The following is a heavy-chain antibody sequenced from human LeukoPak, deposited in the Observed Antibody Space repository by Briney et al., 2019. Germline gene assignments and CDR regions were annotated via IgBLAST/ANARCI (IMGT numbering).Heavy chain of an antibody. D-gene: IGHD3-16*01. J-gene: IGHJ4*02. V-gene: IGHV3-7*01. CDR3: ARDFGPTY. CDR1: GFTFSSSW. CDR2: IKQDGSEK. Sequence: PGGPLRLSCAASGFTFSSSWMSWVRQAPGKGLEWVANIKQDGSEKNYVDSVKGRFTISRDNAKNSLYLEMNSLRAEDTAVYYCARDFGPTYWGQGTLVTVSS.